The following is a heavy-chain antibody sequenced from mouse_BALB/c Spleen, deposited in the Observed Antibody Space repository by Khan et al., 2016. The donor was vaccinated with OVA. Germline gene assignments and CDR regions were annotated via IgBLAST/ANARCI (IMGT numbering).Heavy chain of an antibody. Sequence: QIQLVQSGPELKKPGETVKISCKASGYTFTNYGMNWVKQAPGKGLKWMGRINTYTGDPTYADDFKGRVVFSLETSASTASLQISNLKNEDMTTYFCARISSYGYSDVWGAGTTVTVSS. J-gene: IGHJ1*01. CDR3: ARISSYGYSDV. CDR1: GYTFTNYG. D-gene: IGHD6-2*01. CDR2: INTYTGDP. V-gene: IGHV9-1*02.